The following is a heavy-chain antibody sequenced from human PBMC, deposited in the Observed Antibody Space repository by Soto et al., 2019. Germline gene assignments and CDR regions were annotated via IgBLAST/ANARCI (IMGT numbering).Heavy chain of an antibody. J-gene: IGHJ3*02. D-gene: IGHD2-2*01. CDR1: GFTCSSYG. CDR2: MWYDGSNK. CDR3: ASERSYCSSTSCSNAFGI. V-gene: IGHV3-33*01. Sequence: QVQLVESGGGVVQPGRSLRLSCAASGFTCSSYGMHWVRQVPGKGLEWVAVMWYDGSNKYYADSVKGRFTISRDNSKNTLYLQMNSLRAEDTAVYYCASERSYCSSTSCSNAFGIWGQGTMVTVSS.